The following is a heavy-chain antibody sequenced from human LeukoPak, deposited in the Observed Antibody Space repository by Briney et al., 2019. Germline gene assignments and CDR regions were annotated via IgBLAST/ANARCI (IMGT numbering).Heavy chain of an antibody. CDR3: AKDKASHVLRYFDWTLGAFDI. CDR1: GFTVSSNY. V-gene: IGHV3-66*01. J-gene: IGHJ3*02. Sequence: GGSLRLSCAASGFTVSSNYMSWVRQAPGKGLEWVSVIYSGGSTYYADSVKGRFTISRDNSKNTLYLQMNSLRAEDTAVYYCAKDKASHVLRYFDWTLGAFDIWGQGIMVTVSS. CDR2: IYSGGST. D-gene: IGHD3-9*01.